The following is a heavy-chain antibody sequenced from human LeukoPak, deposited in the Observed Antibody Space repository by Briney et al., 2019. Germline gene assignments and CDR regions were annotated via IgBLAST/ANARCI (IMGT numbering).Heavy chain of an antibody. J-gene: IGHJ4*02. CDR3: ARVLLIGDYFDY. CDR2: INHSGST. Sequence: SETLSLTCAVYGGSYSGYYWSWIRQPPGKGLEWIGEINHSGSTNYNPSLKSRVTISVDTSKNQFSPKLSSVTAADTAVYYCARVLLIGDYFDYWGQGTLVTVSS. D-gene: IGHD3-22*01. V-gene: IGHV4-34*01. CDR1: GGSYSGYY.